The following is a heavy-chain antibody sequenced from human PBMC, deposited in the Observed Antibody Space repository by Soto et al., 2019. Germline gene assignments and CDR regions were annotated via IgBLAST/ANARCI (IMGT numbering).Heavy chain of an antibody. CDR1: GKSVIGYY. D-gene: IGHD4-17*01. V-gene: IGHV4-34*01. J-gene: IGHJ4*02. Sequence: PSETLYLTCAVDGKSVIGYYWSWIRQPPGKGLEWIGEINHSGSTNYNPSLKSRVTISVDTSKNQFSLKLSSVTAADTAVYYCARVGRTVTTNYWGQGTLVTVS. CDR2: INHSGST. CDR3: ARVGRTVTTNY.